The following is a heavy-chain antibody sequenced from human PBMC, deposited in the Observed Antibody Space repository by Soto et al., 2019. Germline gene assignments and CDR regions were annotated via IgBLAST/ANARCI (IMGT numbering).Heavy chain of an antibody. CDR2: ITTDKGKT. CDR1: GYTFTSYG. V-gene: IGHV1-18*01. Sequence: QVQLVQSGPEVKKPGASVKVSCKTSGYTFTSYGISWVRQAPGQGLEWMGWITTDKGKTTYAQRFQGRVTMTPDTSTSTAYIELRSLRSDDTAVYYCATRSPAFDYWGQGTLVTVSS. CDR3: ATRSPAFDY. J-gene: IGHJ4*02.